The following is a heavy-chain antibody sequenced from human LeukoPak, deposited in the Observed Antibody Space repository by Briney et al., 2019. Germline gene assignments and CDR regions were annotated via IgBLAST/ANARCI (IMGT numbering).Heavy chain of an antibody. CDR3: ARDMVPPDPTLIDY. Sequence: ASVKVSCKTSGYTFSNYGIHWVRQAPGQRLEWMGWIIAGDGHTKFSQKFQGRVTITRDTSASTAYMELRGLRSEDTAVYYCARDMVPPDPTLIDYWGQGTLVTVSS. CDR1: GYTFSNYG. J-gene: IGHJ4*02. CDR2: IIAGDGHT. D-gene: IGHD4/OR15-4a*01. V-gene: IGHV1-3*01.